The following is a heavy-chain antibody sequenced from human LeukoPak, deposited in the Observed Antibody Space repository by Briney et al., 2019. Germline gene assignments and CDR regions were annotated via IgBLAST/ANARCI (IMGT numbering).Heavy chain of an antibody. CDR2: INHSGST. J-gene: IGHJ5*01. CDR3: ARRRVRGVIYNWFDS. D-gene: IGHD3-10*01. V-gene: IGHV4-34*01. Sequence: PSETLSLTCAVYGGSFSGYYWSWIRQPPGKGLEWIGEINHSGSTNYNPSLKSRVTISVDTSKNQFSLKLSSVTAADTAVYYCARRRVRGVIYNWFDSWGQGTLVTVSS. CDR1: GGSFSGYY.